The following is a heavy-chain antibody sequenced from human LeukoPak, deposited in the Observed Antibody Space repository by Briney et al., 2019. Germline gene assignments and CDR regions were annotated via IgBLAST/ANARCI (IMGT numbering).Heavy chain of an antibody. CDR3: AKPSSGYYVDAFDI. V-gene: IGHV3-30*04. CDR2: ISYDGSNK. Sequence: PGGSLRLSCAASGFTFSSYAMHWVRQAPGKGLEWVAVISYDGSNKYYADPVKGRFTISRDNSKNTLYLQMNSLRAEDTAVYYCAKPSSGYYVDAFDIWGQGTMVTVSS. D-gene: IGHD3-22*01. J-gene: IGHJ3*02. CDR1: GFTFSSYA.